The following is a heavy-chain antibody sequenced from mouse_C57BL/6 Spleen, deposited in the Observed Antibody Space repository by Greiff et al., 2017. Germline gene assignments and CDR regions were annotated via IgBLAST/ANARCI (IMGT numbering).Heavy chain of an antibody. CDR2: IYPGSGNT. Sequence: VQLVESGPELVKPGASVKISCKASGYSFTSYYIHWVKQRPGQGLEWIGWIYPGSGNTKYNEKFKGKATLTADTSSSTAYMQLSSLTSEDSAVYYCARSPAYYSNYDWYFDVWGTGTTVTVSS. D-gene: IGHD2-5*01. CDR3: ARSPAYYSNYDWYFDV. J-gene: IGHJ1*03. V-gene: IGHV1-66*01. CDR1: GYSFTSYY.